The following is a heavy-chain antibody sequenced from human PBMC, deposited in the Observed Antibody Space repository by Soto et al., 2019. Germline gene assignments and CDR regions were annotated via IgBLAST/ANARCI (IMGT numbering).Heavy chain of an antibody. D-gene: IGHD1-7*01. Sequence: ASVKVSCKAPGGTFSNYVVNWVRQAPGQGLEWMGRIIPISGAANYAQKFQGRVTITADKSTSTSYMELSSLRSEDTAVYYCARDMTRTVVPYFDFWGQGTLVTVSS. J-gene: IGHJ4*02. CDR1: GGTFSNYV. CDR3: ARDMTRTVVPYFDF. V-gene: IGHV1-69*06. CDR2: IIPISGAA.